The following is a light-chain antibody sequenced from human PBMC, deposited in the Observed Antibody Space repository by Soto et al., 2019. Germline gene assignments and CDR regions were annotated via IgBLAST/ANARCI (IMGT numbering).Light chain of an antibody. CDR3: QQYHTLPLT. J-gene: IGKJ4*01. CDR2: GAS. Sequence: EIVMTQSPGTLSESPGELATLSCRASQNVRSNLAWYQQTPGQAPRLLIYGASTRATGIPARFSGSGSGTEFTLTISSLQSEDFAVYSCQQYHTLPLTFGGGTRVEIK. V-gene: IGKV3-15*01. CDR1: QNVRSN.